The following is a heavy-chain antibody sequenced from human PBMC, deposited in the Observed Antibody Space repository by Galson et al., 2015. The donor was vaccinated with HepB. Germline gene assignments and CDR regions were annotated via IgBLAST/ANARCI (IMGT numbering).Heavy chain of an antibody. D-gene: IGHD6-13*01. Sequence: SLRLSCAASGFTFSSYAMHWVRQAPGKGLEWVAVISYDGSNKYYADSVKGRFTISRDNSKNTLYLQMNSLRTEDTAVYYCARDVLAAAGDWGQGTMVTVSS. J-gene: IGHJ3*01. V-gene: IGHV3-30-3*01. CDR2: ISYDGSNK. CDR1: GFTFSSYA. CDR3: ARDVLAAAGD.